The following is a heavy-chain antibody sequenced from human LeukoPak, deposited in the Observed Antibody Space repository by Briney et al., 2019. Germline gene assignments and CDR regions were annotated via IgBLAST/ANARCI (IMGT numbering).Heavy chain of an antibody. CDR3: AREFGYCSGGSCYSYLDY. V-gene: IGHV1-2*02. D-gene: IGHD2-15*01. CDR2: INPNGGGT. Sequence: ASVKVSCKASGYTFTGYYMHWVRQAPGQGLEWMGWINPNGGGTNYAQKFQGRVTMTRDTSISTAYMELSRLRSDDTAVYYCAREFGYCSGGSCYSYLDYWGQGTLVTVSS. CDR1: GYTFTGYY. J-gene: IGHJ4*02.